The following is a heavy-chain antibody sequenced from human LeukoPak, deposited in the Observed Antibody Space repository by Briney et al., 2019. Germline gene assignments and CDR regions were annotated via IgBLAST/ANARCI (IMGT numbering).Heavy chain of an antibody. CDR2: IKQDGSEK. D-gene: IGHD6-19*01. V-gene: IGHV3-7*03. Sequence: GSLRLSCAAFGFTFSSYWMSWVRQAPGKGLEWVANIKQDGSEKYYVDSVKGRFTISRDNAKNSLYLQMNSLKTEDTAVYYCTTGGRASGWYSDWGQGTLVTVSS. J-gene: IGHJ4*02. CDR1: GFTFSSYW. CDR3: TTGGRASGWYSD.